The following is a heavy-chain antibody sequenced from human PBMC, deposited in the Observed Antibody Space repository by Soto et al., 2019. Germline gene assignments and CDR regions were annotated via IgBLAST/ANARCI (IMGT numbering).Heavy chain of an antibody. CDR3: ARDLHRHINMVRGTDYYYGMDV. D-gene: IGHD3-10*01. Sequence: ASVKVSCKASGYTFTSYGISWVRQAPGQGLEWMGWISAYNGNTNYAQKLQGRVTMTTDTSTSTAYMELRSLRSDDTAVYYCARDLHRHINMVRGTDYYYGMDVWGQGTTVTVSS. J-gene: IGHJ6*02. CDR1: GYTFTSYG. V-gene: IGHV1-18*01. CDR2: ISAYNGNT.